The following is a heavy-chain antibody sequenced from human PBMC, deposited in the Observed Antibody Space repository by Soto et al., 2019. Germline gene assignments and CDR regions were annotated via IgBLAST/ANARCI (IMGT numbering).Heavy chain of an antibody. CDR3: ARVHVMVVAGSTFDY. CDR2: IDHGGDT. Sequence: PSETLSLTCTVSGYSISSVSYWSGIRQPPGKGPEWIASIDHGGDTFYNPSLKSRITISVDTSNNQFSLKLTSVTAADTAVYYCARVHVMVVAGSTFDYWGHGTLVTVSS. V-gene: IGHV4-38-2*02. CDR1: GYSISSVSY. J-gene: IGHJ4*01. D-gene: IGHD6-19*01.